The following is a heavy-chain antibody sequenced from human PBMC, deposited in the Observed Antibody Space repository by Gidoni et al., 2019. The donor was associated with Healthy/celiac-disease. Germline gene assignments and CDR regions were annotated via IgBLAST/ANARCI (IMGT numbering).Heavy chain of an antibody. CDR1: GFTFSSYW. J-gene: IGHJ6*02. D-gene: IGHD3-9*01. V-gene: IGHV3-74*01. Sequence: EVQLVESGGGLVQPGGSLRLSCAASGFTFSSYWMHWVRQAPGKGLVWVSRINSDGSSTSYADSVKGRFTISRDNAKNTLYLQMNSLRAEDTAVYYCARDRSHYILTGYYKYYYYGMDVWGQGTTVTVSS. CDR3: ARDRSHYILTGYYKYYYYGMDV. CDR2: INSDGSST.